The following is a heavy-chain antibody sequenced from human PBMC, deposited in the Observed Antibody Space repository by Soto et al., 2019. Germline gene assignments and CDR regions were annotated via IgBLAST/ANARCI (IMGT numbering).Heavy chain of an antibody. D-gene: IGHD3-16*01. Sequence: QVQLVQSGDEVKKPGASVKVSCEASGYIFVNYGIAWVRQAPGQGLEWMGWISPYTGNTHSATKVQGRLTMTTDTSTSTAYMDLGSRTSDDTAVYYCVMVDNYVTPTPQDVWGQGTTVTVSS. V-gene: IGHV1-18*01. CDR2: ISPYTGNT. J-gene: IGHJ6*02. CDR1: GYIFVNYG. CDR3: VMVDNYVTPTPQDV.